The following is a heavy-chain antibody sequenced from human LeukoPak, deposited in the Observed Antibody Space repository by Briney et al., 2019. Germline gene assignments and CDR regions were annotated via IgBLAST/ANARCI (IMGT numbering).Heavy chain of an antibody. J-gene: IGHJ6*02. Sequence: SETLSLTCSVAGGSVSSYYWSWIRQPAGKGLEWIGRIYSSGTTNYNPSLKSRVTMSLDTSKNRFSLKLSSVTAADAAVYYCARRARADSYYYGMDVWGQGTTVTVSS. CDR2: IYSSGTT. V-gene: IGHV4-4*07. CDR3: ARRARADSYYYGMDV. D-gene: IGHD3-22*01. CDR1: GGSVSSYY.